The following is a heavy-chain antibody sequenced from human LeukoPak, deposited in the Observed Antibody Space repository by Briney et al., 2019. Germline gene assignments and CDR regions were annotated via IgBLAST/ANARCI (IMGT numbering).Heavy chain of an antibody. CDR2: IGAGEDT. J-gene: IGHJ6*02. Sequence: GGSLRLSRAASGFTFSTYDMHWVRQVTGKGLEWVSAIGAGEDTYNLGSVKGRFTISRENAKNVLYLQMSSLRVEDTAVYYCVREIRETVITRHYYYGIDVWGQGTTVIVSS. CDR3: VREIRETVITRHYYYGIDV. D-gene: IGHD1-7*01. V-gene: IGHV3-13*04. CDR1: GFTFSTYD.